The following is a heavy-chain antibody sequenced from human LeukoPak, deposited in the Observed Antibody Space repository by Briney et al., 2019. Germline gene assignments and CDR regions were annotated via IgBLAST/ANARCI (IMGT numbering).Heavy chain of an antibody. V-gene: IGHV3-23*01. D-gene: IGHD3-22*01. CDR1: GFKFSSFA. CDR2: ISGSASSI. J-gene: IGHJ4*02. Sequence: GGSLRLSCAASGFKFSSFAMNWVRQAPGKGLEWVSSISGSASSIYYADSVKGRFTVSRDSSKNTLFLQMSSLTAEDTAIYYCAKCDNYYDSSGQGGVDYWGQGTLVTVSS. CDR3: AKCDNYYDSSGQGGVDY.